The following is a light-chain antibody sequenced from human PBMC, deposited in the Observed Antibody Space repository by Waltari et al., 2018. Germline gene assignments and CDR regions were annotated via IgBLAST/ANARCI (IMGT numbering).Light chain of an antibody. CDR3: QQRSHWPRT. CDR1: QNIGSY. V-gene: IGKV3-11*01. J-gene: IGKJ2*01. Sequence: EIVLTQSPATLSLSPGERATLSCRASQNIGSYLAWYEQKPGQPPRVLIYDASTRATGIPARFSGSRSVADFALTISSLEPDDFAVYDCQQRSHWPRTFGQGTKLEIK. CDR2: DAS.